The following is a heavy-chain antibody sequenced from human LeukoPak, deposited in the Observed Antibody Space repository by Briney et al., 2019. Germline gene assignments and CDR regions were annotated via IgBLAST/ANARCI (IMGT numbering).Heavy chain of an antibody. D-gene: IGHD6-13*01. Sequence: GESLNTYCKGSGYSFTTFWIGWVRQTPGKGLEWMGISYPGVSDTRSSPSFQGQVTISVDRSISTAYLKWSSLKASDTAIYYCARRGPAAENGYYFDSWGQGTLVTVSS. J-gene: IGHJ4*02. CDR2: SYPGVSDT. CDR1: GYSFTTFW. V-gene: IGHV5-51*01. CDR3: ARRGPAAENGYYFDS.